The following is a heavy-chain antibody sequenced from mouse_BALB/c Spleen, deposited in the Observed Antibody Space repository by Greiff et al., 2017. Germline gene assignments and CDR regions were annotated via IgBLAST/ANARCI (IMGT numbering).Heavy chain of an antibody. CDR1: GFTFTDYY. D-gene: IGHD2-2*01. CDR3: ARDRGLEAFDY. CDR2: IRNKANGYTT. Sequence: EVKLMESGGGLVQPGGSLRLSCATSGFTFTDYYMSWVRQPPGKALEWLGFIRNKANGYTTEYSASVKGRFTISRDNSQSILYLQMNTLRAEDSAPYYCARDRGLEAFDYWGQGTTLTVSS. V-gene: IGHV7-3*02. J-gene: IGHJ2*01.